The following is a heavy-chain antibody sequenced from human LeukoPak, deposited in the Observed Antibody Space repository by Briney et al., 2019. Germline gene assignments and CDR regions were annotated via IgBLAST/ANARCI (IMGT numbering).Heavy chain of an antibody. CDR2: ISSSSSYI. V-gene: IGHV3-21*04. D-gene: IGHD2-15*01. Sequence: GGSLRLSCAASGFTFSSYSMNWVRQAPGKGLEWVSSISSSSSYIYYAYSVKGRFTISRDNSKSTLYLQMNSLRAEDTAVYYCARDRWGYCSGGSCYGPGVLDYWGQGTLVTVSS. CDR3: ARDRWGYCSGGSCYGPGVLDY. CDR1: GFTFSSYS. J-gene: IGHJ4*02.